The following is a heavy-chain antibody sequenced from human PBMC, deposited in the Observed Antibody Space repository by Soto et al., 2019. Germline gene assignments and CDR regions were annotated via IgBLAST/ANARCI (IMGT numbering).Heavy chain of an antibody. J-gene: IGHJ4*02. CDR1: GCRFASYW. CDR3: ARHGPATVLDY. D-gene: IGHD2-2*01. Sequence: PVEPLKISRKGAGCRFASYWIGWVRQMPGKGLEWMGIIYPGDSDTRYSPSFQGQVTISADKSISTAYLQWSSLKASDTAMYYCARHGPATVLDYWGQGTLVTVSS. CDR2: IYPGDSDT. V-gene: IGHV5-51*01.